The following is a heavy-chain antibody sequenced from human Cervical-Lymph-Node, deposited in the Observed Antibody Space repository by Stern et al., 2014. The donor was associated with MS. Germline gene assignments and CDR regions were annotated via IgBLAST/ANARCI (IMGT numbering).Heavy chain of an antibody. CDR1: GHNFTNYW. D-gene: IGHD6-19*01. Sequence: VQLVQSGAEVKMPGESLRISCKVSGHNFTNYWINWVRQMPGKGLEWMGRIDPGDSYPDYSPSFQGHVTFSAHKSISTAYLQWSSLKASDTAMYYCATEGQWLVQNWFDPWGQGTLVTVSS. CDR2: IDPGDSYP. V-gene: IGHV5-10-1*03. J-gene: IGHJ5*02. CDR3: ATEGQWLVQNWFDP.